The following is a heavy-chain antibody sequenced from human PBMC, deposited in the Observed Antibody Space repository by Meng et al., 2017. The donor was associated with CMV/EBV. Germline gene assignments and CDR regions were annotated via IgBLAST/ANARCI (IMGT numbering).Heavy chain of an antibody. V-gene: IGHV3-21*01. D-gene: IGHD3-3*01. J-gene: IGHJ6*02. CDR3: ARGGPTYYDFWSGYYPYGMDV. CDR2: ISSSSSYI. Sequence: SCAASGFTFSSYSMNWVRQAPGKGLEWVTSISSSSSYIYYADSVKGRFTISRDNAKNSLYLQMNSLRAEDTAVYYCARGGPTYYDFWSGYYPYGMDVWGQGTTVTVSS. CDR1: GFTFSSYS.